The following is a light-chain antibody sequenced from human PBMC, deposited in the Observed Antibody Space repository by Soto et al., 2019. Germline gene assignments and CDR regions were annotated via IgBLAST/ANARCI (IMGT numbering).Light chain of an antibody. Sequence: DIQMTQSPSSLSASVGDRVTITCRASQSISRYLNWYQQKSGKAPKLLIYATSTLQGGVPSRFSGRGSGTEFTLTISSLQPEDFATYYCQQSYSALTRTFGQGTKVEFK. V-gene: IGKV1-39*01. J-gene: IGKJ1*01. CDR3: QQSYSALTRT. CDR2: ATS. CDR1: QSISRY.